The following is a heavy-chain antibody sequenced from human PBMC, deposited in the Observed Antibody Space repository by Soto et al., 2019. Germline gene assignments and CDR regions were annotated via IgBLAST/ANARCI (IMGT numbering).Heavy chain of an antibody. J-gene: IGHJ6*01. V-gene: IGHV3-30-3*01. CDR1: GFAFSNYA. CDR3: ARSAGLLWFGESSSHGLDV. Sequence: QVQLFESGGGVVQPGRSLRLSCAASGFAFSNYAFHWVRQAPGRGLEWVAVISHDGSDEFYAGSVQGRFIVSSDNSKSTVSLHMNSLSGDDTGIYFGARSAGLLWFGESSSHGLDVWGQGTTVAVSS. D-gene: IGHD3-10*01. CDR2: ISHDGSDE.